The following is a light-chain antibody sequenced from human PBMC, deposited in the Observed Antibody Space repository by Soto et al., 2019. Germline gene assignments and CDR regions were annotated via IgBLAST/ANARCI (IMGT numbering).Light chain of an antibody. CDR3: QQYETFSGT. Sequence: DRRMTHSPSTRSASVGETVSLACVASQSVSGWLAWYQQKPGEAPKLLIYDASALPRGVPSRFSGSGSGTKFTLTIASLQPDDFATYYCQQYETFSGTFGPGTKVDIK. J-gene: IGKJ1*01. V-gene: IGKV1-5*01. CDR2: DAS. CDR1: QSVSGW.